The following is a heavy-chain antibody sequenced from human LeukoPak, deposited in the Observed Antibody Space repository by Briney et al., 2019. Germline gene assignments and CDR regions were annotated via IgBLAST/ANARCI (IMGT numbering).Heavy chain of an antibody. CDR1: GFTFGTYW. CDR2: INGDGSEK. D-gene: IGHD2-15*01. Sequence: GGSLRLSRAASGFTFGTYWMSWVRQAPGKGLEWVANINGDGSEKYFAGSLKGRFTISRDNARNSLFLQMNSLRAEDTAVYYCARARYCSSGNCYKDYWGQGSLVTVSS. V-gene: IGHV3-7*01. J-gene: IGHJ4*02. CDR3: ARARYCSSGNCYKDY.